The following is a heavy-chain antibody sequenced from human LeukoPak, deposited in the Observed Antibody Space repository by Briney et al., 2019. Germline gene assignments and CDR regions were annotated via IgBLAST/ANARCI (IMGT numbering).Heavy chain of an antibody. D-gene: IGHD3-10*01. CDR1: GFTFSSYA. CDR2: ISYDGSNK. CDR3: AREVSKGIWDY. V-gene: IGHV3-30-3*01. J-gene: IGHJ4*02. Sequence: GGSLRLSCAASGFTFSSYAMHWVRQAPGKGLEWVAVISYDGSNKYYADSVKGRFTISRDNSKNTLYLQMNSLRAEDTAVYYCAREVSKGIWDYWGQGTLVTVSS.